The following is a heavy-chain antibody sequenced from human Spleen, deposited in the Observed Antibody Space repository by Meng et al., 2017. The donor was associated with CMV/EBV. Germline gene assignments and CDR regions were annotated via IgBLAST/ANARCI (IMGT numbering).Heavy chain of an antibody. J-gene: IGHJ6*02. Sequence: GGSLRLSCAASGFTFTTYGIHWVRQAPGKGLEWVAFIRFHGSNKYYADSVRGRFTISRDDSKNTVYLQMNSLEPADTAVYYCANRRQEVASRRGYYYYGMDVWGHGTTVTVSS. D-gene: IGHD2-15*01. CDR1: GFTFTTYG. V-gene: IGHV3-30*02. CDR3: ANRRQEVASRRGYYYYGMDV. CDR2: IRFHGSNK.